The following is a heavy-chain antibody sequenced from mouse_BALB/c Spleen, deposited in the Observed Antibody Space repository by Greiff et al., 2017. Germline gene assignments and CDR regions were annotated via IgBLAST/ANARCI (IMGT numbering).Heavy chain of an antibody. J-gene: IGHJ4*01. D-gene: IGHD1-2*01. CDR3: ARGVSYDGGRGYAMDY. CDR1: GYAFSSYW. Sequence: VKLVESGAELVRPGSSVKISCKASGYAFSSYWMNWVKQRPGQGLEWIGQIYPGDGDTNYNGKFKGKATLTADKSSSTAYMQLSSLTSEDSAVYFCARGVSYDGGRGYAMDYWGQGTSVTVSS. V-gene: IGHV1-80*01. CDR2: IYPGDGDT.